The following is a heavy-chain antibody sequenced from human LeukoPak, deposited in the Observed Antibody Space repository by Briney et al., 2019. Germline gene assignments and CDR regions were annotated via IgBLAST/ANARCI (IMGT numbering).Heavy chain of an antibody. Sequence: SVKVSCKASGGTFSSYAISWVRQAPGQGLEWMGGIIPIFGTANYAQKFQGRVTITADESTSTAYMELSSLRSEDTAVYYCAANIVVVPAAIINYYYYLDVWGKGTTVTVSS. J-gene: IGHJ6*03. CDR2: IIPIFGTA. CDR1: GGTFSSYA. D-gene: IGHD2-2*02. CDR3: AANIVVVPAAIINYYYYLDV. V-gene: IGHV1-69*13.